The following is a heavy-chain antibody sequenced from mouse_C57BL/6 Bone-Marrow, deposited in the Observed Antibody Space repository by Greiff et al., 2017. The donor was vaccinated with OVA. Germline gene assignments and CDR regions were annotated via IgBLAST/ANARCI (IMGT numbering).Heavy chain of an antibody. Sequence: EVQVVESGGGLVKPGGSLKLSCAASGFTFSSYAMSWVRQTPEKRLEWVATISDGGSYTYYPDNVKGRFTISRDNAKNNLYLQMSHLKSEDTAMYYCARARGDYGYFDVWGTGTTVTVSS. CDR1: GFTFSSYA. CDR3: ARARGDYGYFDV. CDR2: ISDGGSYT. V-gene: IGHV5-4*01. J-gene: IGHJ1*03. D-gene: IGHD2-13*01.